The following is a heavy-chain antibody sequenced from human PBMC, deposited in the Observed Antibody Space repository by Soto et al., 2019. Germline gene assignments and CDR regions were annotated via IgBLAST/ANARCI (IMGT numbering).Heavy chain of an antibody. CDR2: FNPNSGDT. V-gene: IGHV1-2*02. D-gene: IGHD6-19*01. CDR1: GYIFTAYS. Sequence: ASVKVSCKASGYIFTAYSMHWGRQAPGQGLEWVGWFNPNSGDTIYAQKFQGRVTLTGDTSISTTYMELYSLTSDDTAVYYCAREASAVISLDYWGQGTRATVSP. CDR3: AREASAVISLDY. J-gene: IGHJ4*02.